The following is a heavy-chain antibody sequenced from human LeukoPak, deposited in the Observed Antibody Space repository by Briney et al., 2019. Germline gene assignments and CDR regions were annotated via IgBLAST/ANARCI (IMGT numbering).Heavy chain of an antibody. J-gene: IGHJ6*02. CDR1: GGSFSGYY. V-gene: IGHV4-34*01. CDR2: MNRGGSA. CDR3: RSYYYYGIDV. Sequence: PSVTLSLTCAVYGGSFSGYYWSWTRQPPGQGLEWIVEMNRGGSANYNPSLKSRVTITVDTTKNQFSLKLSSVTAADTAVYYCRSYYYYGIDVRGQGTTVTVSS.